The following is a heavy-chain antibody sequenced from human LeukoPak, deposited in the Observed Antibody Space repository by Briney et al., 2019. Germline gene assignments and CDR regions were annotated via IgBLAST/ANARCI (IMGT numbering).Heavy chain of an antibody. V-gene: IGHV4-59*12. CDR3: ARELWGGLYYFDY. D-gene: IGHD3-16*01. Sequence: SETLSLTCTVSGGSIGTYSWNWIRQPPGKGLEWIGYIYYSGTTNYNPSLKSRVTMSVDTSKNQFSLKLSSVTAADTAVYYCARELWGGLYYFDYWGQGTLVTVSS. J-gene: IGHJ4*02. CDR2: IYYSGTT. CDR1: GGSIGTYS.